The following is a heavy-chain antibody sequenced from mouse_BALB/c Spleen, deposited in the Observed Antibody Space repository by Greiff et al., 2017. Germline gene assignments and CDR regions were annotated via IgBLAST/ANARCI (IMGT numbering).Heavy chain of an antibody. CDR3: ARGNYYGSRGAMDY. V-gene: IGHV2-4-1*01. Sequence: QVQLQQSGPGLVQPSQSLSITCTVSGFSLTSYGVHWVRQSPGKGLEWLGVIWSGGSTDYNAAFISRLSISKDNSKSQVFLKMNSLQTDDTAMYYCARGNYYGSRGAMDYWGQGTSVTVSS. D-gene: IGHD1-1*01. CDR1: GFSLTSYG. CDR2: IWSGGST. J-gene: IGHJ4*01.